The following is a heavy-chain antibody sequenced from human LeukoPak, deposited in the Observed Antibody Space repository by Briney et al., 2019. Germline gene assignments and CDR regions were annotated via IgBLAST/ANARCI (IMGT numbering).Heavy chain of an antibody. CDR2: INPNSGGT. Sequence: ASVKVSCKASGYTFTDYYIHWVRQAPGQGLEWMGWINPNSGGTNYAQKFQGRVTMTRDTSISTAYMELSRLRSDDTAVYYCARGAVVTAIPQDAFDIWGQGTMVTVSS. CDR1: GYTFTDYY. V-gene: IGHV1-2*02. CDR3: ARGAVVTAIPQDAFDI. D-gene: IGHD2-21*02. J-gene: IGHJ3*02.